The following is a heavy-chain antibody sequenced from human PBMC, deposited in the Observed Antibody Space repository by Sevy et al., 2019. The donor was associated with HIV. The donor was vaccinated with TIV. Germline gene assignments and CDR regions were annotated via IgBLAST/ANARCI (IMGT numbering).Heavy chain of an antibody. V-gene: IGHV3-15*01. J-gene: IGHJ4*02. CDR3: TAEVGTSDCDY. Sequence: GGSLRLSCAASGFSFTNAWMSWVRQAPGKGLEWVGRIKSKTDGGTRDFAAPVKGRFAISRDDSKSTFYLQMDSLKTEDTGVYYCTAEVGTSDCDYWGQGILVTVSS. CDR2: IKSKTDGGTR. D-gene: IGHD1-26*01. CDR1: GFSFTNAW.